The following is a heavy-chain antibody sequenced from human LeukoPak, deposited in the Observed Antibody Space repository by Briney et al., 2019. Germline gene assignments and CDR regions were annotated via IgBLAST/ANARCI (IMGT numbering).Heavy chain of an antibody. CDR2: IYHSGST. CDR3: AREAVAGWGPYSFDY. Sequence: SETLSLTCTVSGGSISSYYWSWIRQPPGKGLEWIGYIYHSGSTNYNPSLKSRVTISVDTSKNQFSLKLSSVTAADTAVYYCAREAVAGWGPYSFDYWGQGTLVTVSS. J-gene: IGHJ4*02. CDR1: GGSISSYY. V-gene: IGHV4-59*01. D-gene: IGHD6-19*01.